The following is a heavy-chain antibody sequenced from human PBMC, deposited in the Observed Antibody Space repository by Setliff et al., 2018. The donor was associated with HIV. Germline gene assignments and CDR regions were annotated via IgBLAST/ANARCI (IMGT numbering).Heavy chain of an antibody. Sequence: PSETLSLTCAVSGYSISSGYFWGWIRQPPGKGLEWIGSLYHSGITTYNPSLKSRLTISVDTSKNQFSLKLRSVTAADTAVYYCARDPPGYGDSNDYWGQGTLVTVSS. J-gene: IGHJ4*02. CDR2: LYHSGIT. CDR3: ARDPPGYGDSNDY. CDR1: GYSISSGYF. D-gene: IGHD4-17*01. V-gene: IGHV4-38-2*02.